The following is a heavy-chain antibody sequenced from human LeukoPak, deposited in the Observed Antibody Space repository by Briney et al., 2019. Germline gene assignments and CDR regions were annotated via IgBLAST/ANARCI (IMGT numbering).Heavy chain of an antibody. CDR3: ARSKDAGSCFYRCAFDI. J-gene: IGHJ3*02. Sequence: ASVKVSCKASGYTFTSYDINWVRQATGQGLEWMGWMNPNSGNTGYAQKFQGRVTMTRNTSISTAYMELSSLRSEDTAVYYCARSKDAGSCFYRCAFDIWGQGTMVTVSS. CDR2: MNPNSGNT. V-gene: IGHV1-8*01. D-gene: IGHD2-15*01. CDR1: GYTFTSYD.